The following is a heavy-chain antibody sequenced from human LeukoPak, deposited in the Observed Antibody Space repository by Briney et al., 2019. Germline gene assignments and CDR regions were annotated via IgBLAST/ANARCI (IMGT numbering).Heavy chain of an antibody. CDR1: GGSISSSSYY. D-gene: IGHD2-15*01. V-gene: IGHV4-39*07. J-gene: IGHJ3*02. Sequence: PSETLSLTCTVSGGSISSSSYYWGWIRQPPGKGLEWIGSIYYSGSTYYNPSLKSRVTISVDTSKNQFSLKLSSVTAADTAVYYCARDVYCSGGSCLDYGDGLDAFDIWGQGTMVTVSS. CDR2: IYYSGST. CDR3: ARDVYCSGGSCLDYGDGLDAFDI.